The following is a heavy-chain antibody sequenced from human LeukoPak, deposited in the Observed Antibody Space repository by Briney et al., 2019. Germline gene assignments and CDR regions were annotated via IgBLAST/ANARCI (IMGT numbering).Heavy chain of an antibody. CDR1: GVTFSSHS. Sequence: GGSLRLSCAASGVTFSSHSMHWVRQAPGKGLVWVSGISNDGTSTTYADSVKGRFPISRDNAKNTLYLQMHSLRAEDTAVYSCARGWFGPDSCGQGTLVTVSS. CDR3: ARGWFGPDS. CDR2: ISNDGTST. V-gene: IGHV3-74*01. J-gene: IGHJ5*01. D-gene: IGHD3-10*01.